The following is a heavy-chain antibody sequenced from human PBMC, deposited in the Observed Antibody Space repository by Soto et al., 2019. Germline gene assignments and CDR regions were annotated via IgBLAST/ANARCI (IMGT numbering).Heavy chain of an antibody. J-gene: IGHJ4*02. CDR1: GGSIRSGGYS. Sequence: SLTCAVSGGSIRSGGYSWSWIRQPPGKGLEWIGYIYHSGSTYYNPSLKSRVTISVDRSKNQFSLKLSSVTAADTAVYYCARDPGQWGQGTLVTVSS. V-gene: IGHV4-30-2*01. CDR3: ARDPGQ. CDR2: IYHSGST.